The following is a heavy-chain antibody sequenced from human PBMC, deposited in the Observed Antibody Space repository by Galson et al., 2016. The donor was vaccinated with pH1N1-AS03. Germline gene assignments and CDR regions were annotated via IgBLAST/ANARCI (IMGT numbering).Heavy chain of an antibody. CDR3: TRDRQQRFDY. V-gene: IGHV1-3*01. J-gene: IGHJ4*02. Sequence: SVKVSCKASGCTLTTYSMHWVRQAPGQRPEWMGWINAGNGNAGYSRSFQGRVTITRDTSANLGYLEVSSLIIEDTAVYYCTRDRQQRFDYWGQGTLVTVSS. CDR1: GCTLTTYS. CDR2: INAGNGNA. D-gene: IGHD1-1*01.